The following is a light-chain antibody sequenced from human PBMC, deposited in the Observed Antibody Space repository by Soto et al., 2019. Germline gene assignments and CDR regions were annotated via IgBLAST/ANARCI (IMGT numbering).Light chain of an antibody. CDR3: SSYTSSTTLVI. CDR2: EVS. Sequence: QSALTQPPSVSGSPGQSITISCTGTSSDIGAYKYVSWYQHHPGKAPKLVISEVSNRPSGVFTRFSGSKSGNTASLTISGLQAEDEAQYYCSSYTSSTTLVIFGGGTKLTVL. CDR1: SSDIGAYKY. V-gene: IGLV2-14*01. J-gene: IGLJ2*01.